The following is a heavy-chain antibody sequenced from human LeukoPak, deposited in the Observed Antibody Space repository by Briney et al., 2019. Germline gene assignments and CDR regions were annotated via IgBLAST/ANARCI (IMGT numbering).Heavy chain of an antibody. CDR3: ARGLPRHGPMVRGVRGGNYFDY. CDR2: INHSGST. Sequence: PSETLSLTCAVYRGSFRGYYWSWIRQPPGKGLEWIGEINHSGSTNYNPSLKSRVTISVDTSKNQFSLKLSSVTAADTAVYYCARGLPRHGPMVRGVRGGNYFDYWGQGTLVTVSS. V-gene: IGHV4-34*01. CDR1: RGSFRGYY. D-gene: IGHD3-10*01. J-gene: IGHJ4*02.